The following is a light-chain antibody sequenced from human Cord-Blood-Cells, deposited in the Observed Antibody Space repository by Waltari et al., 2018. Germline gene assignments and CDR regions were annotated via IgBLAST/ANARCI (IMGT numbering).Light chain of an antibody. Sequence: EIVLTQSTGTLSLSPGERATLSCRASQSVSSSYLAWYQQKPGQAPRLLIYGASRRASGIPDRFSGSGSGTDFTLTISRLEPEDFAVYYCQQYGSSYTFGQGTKLEIK. CDR2: GAS. CDR1: QSVSSSY. V-gene: IGKV3-20*01. CDR3: QQYGSSYT. J-gene: IGKJ2*01.